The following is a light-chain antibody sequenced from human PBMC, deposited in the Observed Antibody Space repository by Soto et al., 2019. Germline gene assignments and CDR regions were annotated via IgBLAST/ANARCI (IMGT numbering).Light chain of an antibody. V-gene: IGKV3-20*01. Sequence: EVGLTRSTGTLSLSPGEIATLSCRASQNINNIYLAWYQQKPGQAPRLLIYGVSSRATGIPDRCSGSGSGTDFTLTISRLEPEDFAVNYCQQYGSSPRTFGHGTKVDIK. CDR2: GVS. CDR1: QNINNIY. J-gene: IGKJ1*01. CDR3: QQYGSSPRT.